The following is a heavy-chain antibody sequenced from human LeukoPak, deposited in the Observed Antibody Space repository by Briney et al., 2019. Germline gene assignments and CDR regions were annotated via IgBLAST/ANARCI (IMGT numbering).Heavy chain of an antibody. CDR1: GFTFSSYA. V-gene: IGHV3-23*01. CDR3: AKGDYYGSGSFFKNGMDV. D-gene: IGHD3-10*01. Sequence: GGSLRLSCAASGFTFSSYAMSRVRQAPGKGLEWVSAVTASAGNTYYADSVKGRFTISRDNSKNTLYLQVNSLRAEDTAVYYCAKGDYYGSGSFFKNGMDVWGQGTTVTVSS. CDR2: VTASAGNT. J-gene: IGHJ6*02.